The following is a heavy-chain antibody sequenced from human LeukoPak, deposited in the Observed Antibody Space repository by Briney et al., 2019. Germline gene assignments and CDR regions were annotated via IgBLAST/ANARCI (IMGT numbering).Heavy chain of an antibody. D-gene: IGHD6-13*01. CDR3: ARDRRIAAAATDY. J-gene: IGHJ4*02. CDR1: GYTFTSYD. V-gene: IGHV1-18*01. Sequence: GASVKVSCKASGYTFTSYDINWVRQATGQGLEWMGWMNPNSGNTNYAQKLQGRVTMTTDTSTSTAYMELRSLRSDDTAVYYCARDRRIAAAATDYWGQGTLVTVSS. CDR2: MNPNSGNT.